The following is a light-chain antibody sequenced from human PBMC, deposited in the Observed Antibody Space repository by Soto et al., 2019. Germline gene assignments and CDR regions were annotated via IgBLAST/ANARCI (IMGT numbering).Light chain of an antibody. CDR3: QQYNNPLT. CDR2: GAS. Sequence: EIVMTQSPATLSVSPGERDTPSCRPSQSVSSNLAWYQQKPGQAPRRLIYGASTRATGIPARFSGSGSGTEFTLTISSLQSEDFAVYYCQQYNNPLTFGGGTKVDIK. J-gene: IGKJ4*01. V-gene: IGKV3-15*01. CDR1: QSVSSN.